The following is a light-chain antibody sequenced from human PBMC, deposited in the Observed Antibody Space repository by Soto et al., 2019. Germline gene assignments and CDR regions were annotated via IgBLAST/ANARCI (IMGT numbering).Light chain of an antibody. CDR3: AAWDDSLNGRYV. Sequence: QSVLPKPPSSTGIPGQRVTISCSGSSSHIGSNTVNWYQQLPGTAPKLLIYSNNQRPSGVPDRFSGSKSGTSASLAISGLQSEDEADYYCAAWDDSLNGRYVFGTGTKVTVL. J-gene: IGLJ1*01. CDR2: SNN. V-gene: IGLV1-44*01. CDR1: SSHIGSNT.